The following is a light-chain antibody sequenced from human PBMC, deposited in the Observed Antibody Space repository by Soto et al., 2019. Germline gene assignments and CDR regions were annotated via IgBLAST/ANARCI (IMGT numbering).Light chain of an antibody. V-gene: IGKV1-5*01. CDR2: DAS. J-gene: IGKJ1*01. Sequence: DIQMGQSPSTLSASVGDRVTITCRASQSINSWLAWYQQKPGRAPKLVIYDASSLETGVPSRFSGSGSGTEFTLTISSLQTDDFATYYCQQYNSYPWTFGQGTKVEIK. CDR3: QQYNSYPWT. CDR1: QSINSW.